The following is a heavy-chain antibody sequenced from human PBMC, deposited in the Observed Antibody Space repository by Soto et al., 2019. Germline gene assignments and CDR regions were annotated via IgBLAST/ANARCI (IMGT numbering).Heavy chain of an antibody. Sequence: QVQLQESGPGLVKPSGTLSLTCAVSGGSISSSNWWSWVRQPPGKGLEWIGEIYHSGSTNYNPSLNSRVTISVDKSKNQFSLKLSSVTAADTAVYYCARDPLTPLIAVAGTFDYWGQGTLVTVSS. CDR2: IYHSGST. CDR1: GGSISSSNW. J-gene: IGHJ4*02. D-gene: IGHD6-19*01. V-gene: IGHV4-4*02. CDR3: ARDPLTPLIAVAGTFDY.